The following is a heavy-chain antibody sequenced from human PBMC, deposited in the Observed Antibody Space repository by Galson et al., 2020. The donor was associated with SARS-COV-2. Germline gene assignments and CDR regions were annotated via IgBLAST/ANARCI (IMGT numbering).Heavy chain of an antibody. D-gene: IGHD5-12*01. CDR3: ARMVATLDFPYYYDYMDV. CDR1: GYTFTSYG. V-gene: IGHV1-18*04. CDR2: IRAYNGNT. J-gene: IGHJ6*03. Sequence: ASVKVSCKASGYTFTSYGISWVRQAPGQGLEWMGWIRAYNGNTNYAQKLQGRVTRTTDTSTSTAYMELRSLRSDDTAVYYCARMVATLDFPYYYDYMDVWCKGTTVTVSS.